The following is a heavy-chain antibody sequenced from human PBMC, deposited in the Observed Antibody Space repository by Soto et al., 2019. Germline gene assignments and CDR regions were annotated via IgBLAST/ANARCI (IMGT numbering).Heavy chain of an antibody. CDR2: IIPIFGIP. J-gene: IGHJ6*04. CDR1: GGTFSRYS. CDR3: ARKDRDRETGLVPAAIDGMDV. V-gene: IGHV1-69*02. D-gene: IGHD2-2*01. Sequence: QVQLVQSGAEVKKPGSSVKVSCKASGGTFSRYSITWVRQAPGHGLEWIGRIIPIFGIPSYAQKFQGRVTITADESTSTAYMELSSLRSDDAAVYYCARKDRDRETGLVPAAIDGMDVWGEGTTVNVSS.